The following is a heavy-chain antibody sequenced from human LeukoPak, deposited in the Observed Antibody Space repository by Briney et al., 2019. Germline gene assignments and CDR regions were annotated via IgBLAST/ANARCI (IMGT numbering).Heavy chain of an antibody. D-gene: IGHD5-18*01. CDR2: IYYSGST. CDR3: AREKARESGYSYGYAFDS. V-gene: IGHV4-59*01. CDR1: GGSISSYY. Sequence: SETLSLTCTVSGGSISSYYWSWIRQPPGKGLEWIGYIYYSGSTNYNPSLKSRVTISVDTSKNQFSLKLSPVTAADTAVYYCAREKARESGYSYGYAFDSWGQGTLVTVSS. J-gene: IGHJ4*02.